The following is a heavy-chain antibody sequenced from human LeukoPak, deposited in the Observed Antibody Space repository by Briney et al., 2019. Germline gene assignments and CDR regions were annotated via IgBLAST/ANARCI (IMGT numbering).Heavy chain of an antibody. Sequence: SETLSLTCAVYGGSFSGYYWSWIRQPPGKGLEWIGEINHSGSTNYNPSLKSRVTISVDTSKNQFSLKLSSVTAADTAVYYCASSLPARIAAAGNFIDYWGQGTLVTVSS. D-gene: IGHD6-13*01. CDR2: INHSGST. CDR3: ASSLPARIAAAGNFIDY. CDR1: GGSFSGYY. J-gene: IGHJ4*02. V-gene: IGHV4-34*01.